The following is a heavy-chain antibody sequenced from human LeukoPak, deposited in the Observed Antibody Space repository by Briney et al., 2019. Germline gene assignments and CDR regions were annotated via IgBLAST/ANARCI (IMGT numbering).Heavy chain of an antibody. V-gene: IGHV3-7*01. Sequence: RGSLRLSCAASGFTFSSYAMSWVRQAPGKGLEWVANIKQDGSEKYYVDSVKGRFTISRDNAKNSLYLQMNSLRAEDTAVYYCARVSLSYYGMDVWGQGTTVTVSS. D-gene: IGHD3-9*01. CDR1: GFTFSSYA. CDR2: IKQDGSEK. CDR3: ARVSLSYYGMDV. J-gene: IGHJ6*02.